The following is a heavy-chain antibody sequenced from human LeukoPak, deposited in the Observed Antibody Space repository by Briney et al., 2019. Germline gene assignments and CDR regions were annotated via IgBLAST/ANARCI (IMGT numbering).Heavy chain of an antibody. CDR2: IYYSGST. CDR1: GGSISSYY. J-gene: IGHJ4*02. D-gene: IGHD6-19*01. V-gene: IGHV4-59*01. Sequence: SETLSLTCTVSGGSISSYYWSWIRQPPGKGLEGIGYIYYSGSTNYNPSLQSRVTISVDTSKNQFSLKLSSVTAADTAVYYCAAGYSSGWYYFDYWGQGTLVTVSS. CDR3: AAGYSSGWYYFDY.